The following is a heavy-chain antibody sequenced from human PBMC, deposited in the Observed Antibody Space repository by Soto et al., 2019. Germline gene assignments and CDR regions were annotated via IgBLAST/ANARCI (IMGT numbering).Heavy chain of an antibody. D-gene: IGHD3-22*01. CDR3: AKSGPPNAPKRYHYDGTGYYDGYFDS. J-gene: IGHJ4*02. V-gene: IGHV3-30*18. Sequence: GGSLRLSCAASGFNFRNYGMHWVRQAPGKGLEWVAVISYDGSNKYYADFVKGRFTISRDNSMNAVWLQMSTLTSDDTAMYYCAKSGPPNAPKRYHYDGTGYYDGYFDSWGQGTLVTVSS. CDR1: GFNFRNYG. CDR2: ISYDGSNK.